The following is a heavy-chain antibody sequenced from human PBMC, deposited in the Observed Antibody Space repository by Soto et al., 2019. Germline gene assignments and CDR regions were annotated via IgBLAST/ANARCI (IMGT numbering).Heavy chain of an antibody. D-gene: IGHD2-2*01. CDR2: INPNSGGT. CDR3: ARVSCSSTSCYLSYYYYGMDV. Sequence: ASVKVSCKASGYTFTGYYMHWVRQAPGQGLEWMGWINPNSGGTNYEQKFQGRVTMTRDTSISTAYMELSRLRSDDTAVYYCARVSCSSTSCYLSYYYYGMDVWGQGTTVTVSS. CDR1: GYTFTGYY. J-gene: IGHJ6*02. V-gene: IGHV1-2*02.